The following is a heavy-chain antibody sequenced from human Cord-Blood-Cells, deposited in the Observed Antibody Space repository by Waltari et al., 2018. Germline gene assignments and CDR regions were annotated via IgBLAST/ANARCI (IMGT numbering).Heavy chain of an antibody. CDR1: GGTFSSYA. V-gene: IGHV1-69*12. CDR3: ARGPLLYNGSGSYYFDY. D-gene: IGHD3-10*01. CDR2: IIPIFGTA. J-gene: IGHJ4*02. Sequence: QVQLVQSGAEVKKPGSSVKVSCKPSGGTFSSYAISWVRQAPGQGLEWMGGIIPIFGTANYAQKFQGRVTITADESTSTAYMELSSLRSEDTAVYYCARGPLLYNGSGSYYFDYWGQGTLVTVSS.